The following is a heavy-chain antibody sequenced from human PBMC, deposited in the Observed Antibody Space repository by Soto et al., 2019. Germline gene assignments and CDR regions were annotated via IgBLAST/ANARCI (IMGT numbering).Heavy chain of an antibody. D-gene: IGHD4-17*01. CDR3: VKRGTVTTDYYGMDV. J-gene: IGHJ6*02. Sequence: GGSLRLSCAASRSTFTRSPMSWVRQAPVRGLEWVSAISGSGGGTYYADSVRGRFTISRDNSKNTVYLQMNSLRDEDTAIYYCVKRGTVTTDYYGMDVWGQGTTVTVSS. V-gene: IGHV3-23*01. CDR2: ISGSGGGT. CDR1: RSTFTRSP.